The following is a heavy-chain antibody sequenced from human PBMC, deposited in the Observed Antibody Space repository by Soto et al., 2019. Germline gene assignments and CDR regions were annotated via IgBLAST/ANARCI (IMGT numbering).Heavy chain of an antibody. D-gene: IGHD6-19*01. V-gene: IGHV6-1*01. CDR2: TYYRSKWYN. CDR3: ERGGGTNLRIAVAVTIYA. J-gene: IGHJ4*02. CDR1: GDSVSSNSAA. Sequence: PSQTLSLTCAISGDSVSSNSAAWSWIRQSPSRGLEWLGRTYYRSKWYNDYAVSVKSRITINPDTSKNQFSLQLNSVTPEDTAVFYCERGGGTNLRIAVAVTIYAWGQEPLVTVP.